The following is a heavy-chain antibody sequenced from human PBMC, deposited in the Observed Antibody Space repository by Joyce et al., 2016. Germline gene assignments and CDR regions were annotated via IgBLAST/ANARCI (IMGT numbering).Heavy chain of an antibody. CDR1: GYTFTSYA. J-gene: IGHJ4*02. V-gene: IGHV1-18*04. Sequence: QVQLVQSGADVKKPGASVKVSCQTSGYTFTSYAVSWLRLAPGQGREWMGCVSGKNVDTRYSQKFQGRVIMTTDTSTSMASMELRSLNSDDTGVYYCARQVVATDDRGDYFDYWGQGTLVIVSS. CDR3: ARQVVATDDRGDYFDY. D-gene: IGHD2-15*01. CDR2: VSGKNVDT.